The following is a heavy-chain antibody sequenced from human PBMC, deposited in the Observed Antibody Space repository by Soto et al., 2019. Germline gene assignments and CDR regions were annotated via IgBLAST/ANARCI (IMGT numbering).Heavy chain of an antibody. Sequence: QVQLVQSGAEAKKPGSSVKVSCKASEGTFSSYAISWVRQAPGQGLEWMGGIIPISGTANYAQKFQGRVTITAEDSTSTAYMELSSRRSEDTAVYYCARSQGSSTSLEIYYYYYYGMDVWGQGTTVTVSS. J-gene: IGHJ6*02. CDR2: IIPISGTA. V-gene: IGHV1-69*01. CDR3: ARSQGSSTSLEIYYYYYYGMDV. CDR1: EGTFSSYA. D-gene: IGHD2-2*01.